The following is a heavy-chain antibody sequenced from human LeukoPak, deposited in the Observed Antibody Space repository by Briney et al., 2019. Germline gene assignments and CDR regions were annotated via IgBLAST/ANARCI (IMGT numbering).Heavy chain of an antibody. Sequence: QPGGSLRLSCAASGFSVSNNYMSWVRQAPGKGVEWDSVIYSGGSKFYAASVKGRFTISRENSKHPLYPQMKTLRAEDTAVYYCAKRPLRFGESLFDYWGQGTLLAVSS. CDR1: GFSVSNNY. V-gene: IGHV3-66*04. J-gene: IGHJ4*02. CDR3: AKRPLRFGESLFDY. CDR2: IYSGGSK. D-gene: IGHD3-10*01.